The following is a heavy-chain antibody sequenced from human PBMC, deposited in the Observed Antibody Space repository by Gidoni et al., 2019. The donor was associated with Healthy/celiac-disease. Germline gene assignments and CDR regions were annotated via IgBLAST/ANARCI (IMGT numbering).Heavy chain of an antibody. CDR1: GGSISSYY. J-gene: IGHJ3*02. V-gene: IGHV4-59*01. CDR2: IYYSGST. D-gene: IGHD3-9*01. CDR3: ARDRILTGYYTSYALDI. Sequence: QVQLQESGPGLVKPSETLSLTCTVAGGSISSYYWSWIRQPQGKGLEWIGYIYYSGSTNYNPSLKSRVTISVDTSKNQFSLKLSSVTAADTAVYYCARDRILTGYYTSYALDIWGQGTMVTVSS.